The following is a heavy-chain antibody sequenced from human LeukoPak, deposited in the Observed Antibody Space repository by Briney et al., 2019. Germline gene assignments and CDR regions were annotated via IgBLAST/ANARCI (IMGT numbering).Heavy chain of an antibody. D-gene: IGHD3-22*01. CDR1: GGSISSYY. CDR3: ARYYCYDSSGYHDY. V-gene: IGHV4-59*01. CDR2: IYYSGST. Sequence: SETLSLTCTVSGGSISSYYWSWIRQPPGKGLEWIGYIYYSGSTNYNPSLKSRVTISVDTSKNQFSLKLSSVTAADTAVYYCARYYCYDSSGYHDYWGQGTLVTVSS. J-gene: IGHJ4*02.